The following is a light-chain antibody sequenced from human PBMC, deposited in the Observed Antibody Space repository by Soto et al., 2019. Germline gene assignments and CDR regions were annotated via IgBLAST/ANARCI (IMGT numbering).Light chain of an antibody. Sequence: EIVLTQSPGTLSLSLGERATLSCRASQSVSNKLAWYQQKPGQAPRVLIYGASSRATGIPDRFSGSGSGTDFTLTISRLEPEDFAVYYCQQYGGSPRTFGQGTKLEI. CDR1: QSVSNK. CDR3: QQYGGSPRT. CDR2: GAS. V-gene: IGKV3-20*01. J-gene: IGKJ2*01.